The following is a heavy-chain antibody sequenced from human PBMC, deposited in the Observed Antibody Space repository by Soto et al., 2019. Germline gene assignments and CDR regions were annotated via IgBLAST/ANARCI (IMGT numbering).Heavy chain of an antibody. J-gene: IGHJ4*02. D-gene: IGHD3-22*01. V-gene: IGHV1-46*01. CDR3: AINYYDSSAYLY. Sequence: QVQLVQSGAEMKKPGASVKVSCKASGHTLINYYMHWVRQAPGQGLDWLGKIDPSGNGTSYAERFQGRITLTSDTSTNTVYVELSSLRSEDTAIYYCAINYYDSSAYLYWGQGTLVTVSS. CDR2: IDPSGNGT. CDR1: GHTLINYY.